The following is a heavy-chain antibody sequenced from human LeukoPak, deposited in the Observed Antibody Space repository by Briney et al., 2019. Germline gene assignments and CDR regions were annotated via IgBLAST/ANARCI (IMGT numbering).Heavy chain of an antibody. V-gene: IGHV3-74*03. J-gene: IGHJ5*01. Sequence: GGSLRLSCAASGFTFNTYWIHRVRQVPGKGLVWVSRINGDGSSTAYADSVKGRFTISRDNAKNTLYLQMNSLKAEDTAVYYCAREKGSSNYDSWGQGTLVTVSS. CDR1: GFTFNTYW. CDR2: INGDGSST. D-gene: IGHD4-11*01. CDR3: AREKGSSNYDS.